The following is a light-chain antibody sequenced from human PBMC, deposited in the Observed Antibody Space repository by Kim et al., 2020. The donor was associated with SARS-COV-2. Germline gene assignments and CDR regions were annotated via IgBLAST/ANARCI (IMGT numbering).Light chain of an antibody. J-gene: IGLJ3*02. V-gene: IGLV3-19*01. CDR1: SLIIYY. CDR2: GKN. Sequence: SSELTQDPAVSVALGQTVRITCQGDSLIIYYASWYQQKPGQAPVLVIYGKNNRPSGIPDRFSGSSSGNTASLTITGAQAEDEADYYCNSRDSSGNPRWVF. CDR3: NSRDSSGNPRWV.